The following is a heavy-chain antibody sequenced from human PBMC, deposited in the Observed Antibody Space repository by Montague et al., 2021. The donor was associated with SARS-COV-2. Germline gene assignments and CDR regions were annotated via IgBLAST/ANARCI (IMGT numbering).Heavy chain of an antibody. V-gene: IGHV3-23*01. CDR3: AMPYCSSTSCYYYYGMDV. Sequence: SLRLSCAASGFTFSSYAMSWVRRAPGKGLEWVSAISGSGGSTYYADSVKGRFTISRDNSKNTLYLQMNSLRAEDTAVYYCAMPYCSSTSCYYYYGMDVWGQGTTVTVS. D-gene: IGHD2-2*01. CDR1: GFTFSSYA. J-gene: IGHJ6*02. CDR2: ISGSGGST.